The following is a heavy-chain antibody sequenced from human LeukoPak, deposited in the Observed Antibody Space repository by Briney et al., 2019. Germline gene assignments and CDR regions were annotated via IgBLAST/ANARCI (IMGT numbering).Heavy chain of an antibody. CDR1: GGSFSGYY. V-gene: IGHV4-59*01. Sequence: PSETLSLTCAVYGGSFSGYYWSWIRQPPGKGLEWIGYIYYSGSTNYNPSLKSRVTISVDTSKNQFSLKLSSVTAADTAVYYCASHSAAAGLNYWGQGTLVTVSS. D-gene: IGHD6-13*01. CDR3: ASHSAAAGLNY. CDR2: IYYSGST. J-gene: IGHJ4*02.